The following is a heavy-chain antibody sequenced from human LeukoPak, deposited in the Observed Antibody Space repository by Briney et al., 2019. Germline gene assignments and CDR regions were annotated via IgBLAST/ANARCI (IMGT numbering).Heavy chain of an antibody. Sequence: GASVKVSCKASGYTFTSYFMHWVRQAPGQGLEWMGIFSPSGGSTSFAQRFQGRVTMTRDTSTSTVYMELSRLTSDDTAVYYCVREDAALYYFDYSGQGTLVTVSS. D-gene: IGHD5-18*01. J-gene: IGHJ4*02. CDR3: VREDAALYYFDY. CDR2: FSPSGGST. V-gene: IGHV1-46*01. CDR1: GYTFTSYF.